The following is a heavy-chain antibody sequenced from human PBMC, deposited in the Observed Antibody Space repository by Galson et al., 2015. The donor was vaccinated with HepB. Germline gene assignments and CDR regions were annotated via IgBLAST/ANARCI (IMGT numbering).Heavy chain of an antibody. CDR1: GDSIINNRYY. V-gene: IGHV4-39*07. CDR2: IYDSDST. D-gene: IGHD2-15*01. J-gene: IGHJ4*02. CDR3: ATIAISGRYADF. Sequence: SETLSLTCTVSGDSIINNRYYWGWIRQPPGKGLEWIGHIYDSDSTYYKPSLKSRITMSVDTSRNQFSLELRSATAADTALYYCATIAISGRYADFWGQGTLVTVSS.